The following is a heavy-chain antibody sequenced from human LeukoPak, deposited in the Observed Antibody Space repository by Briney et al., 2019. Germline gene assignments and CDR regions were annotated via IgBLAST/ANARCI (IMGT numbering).Heavy chain of an antibody. CDR3: AKESGRGTFDL. V-gene: IGHV4-4*02. D-gene: IGHD3-10*01. CDR1: GASISATNW. CDR2: VSHSETT. J-gene: IGHJ3*01. Sequence: EPSDTVSLTCDVSGASISATNWWTWVRLPPGKGLEWIGEVSHSETTNYSPSLRGRVRLSVDRATNQLSLRLTSVTAADTAVYYCAKESGRGTFDLWGQGTMVTVSS.